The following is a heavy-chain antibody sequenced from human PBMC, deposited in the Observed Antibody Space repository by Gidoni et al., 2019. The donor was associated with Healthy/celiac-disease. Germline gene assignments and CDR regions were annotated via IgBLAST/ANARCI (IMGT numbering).Heavy chain of an antibody. CDR3: ARGLRAPDAAFDI. J-gene: IGHJ3*02. V-gene: IGHV5-10-1*01. D-gene: IGHD4-17*01. CDR2: IDPSDSYT. CDR1: GYSFTSYW. Sequence: EVQLVQSGAEVKKPGESLRISGKGSGYSFTSYWISWVRQMPGNGLEWMGRIDPSDSYTNYSPSFQGHVTISADKSISTAYLQWSSLKASDTAMYYCARGLRAPDAAFDIWGQGTMVTVSS.